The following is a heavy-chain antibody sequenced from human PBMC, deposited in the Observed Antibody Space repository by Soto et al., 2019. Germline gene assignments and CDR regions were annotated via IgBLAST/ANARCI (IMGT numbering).Heavy chain of an antibody. CDR1: GFTFSNAW. CDR3: TTGSVTTRDKDY. V-gene: IGHV3-15*07. J-gene: IGHJ4*02. CDR2: IKSKTDGGIT. D-gene: IGHD4-17*01. Sequence: EVQLVESGGGLVKPGGSLRLSCAASGFTFSNAWMNWVRQAPGKGLEWVGRIKSKTDGGITDYAAPVKGRFTISRDDSKNTLYLQMNSLKTEDTAVYYCTTGSVTTRDKDYWGQGTLVTVSS.